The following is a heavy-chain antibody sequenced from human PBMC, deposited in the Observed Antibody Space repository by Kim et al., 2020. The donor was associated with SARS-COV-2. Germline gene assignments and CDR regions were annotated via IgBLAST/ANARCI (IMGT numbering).Heavy chain of an antibody. CDR2: IWFDGSER. Sequence: GGSLRLSCEVSGFRFRDHAMHWVRQAPGKGLEWMAVIWFDGSERYYTDSMRGRLTITRDNSKNTLHLEMSSLSTEDTAVYYCARALGGEDVWENHLYLDVWGKGTTVTVSS. CDR1: GFRFRDHA. V-gene: IGHV3-33*01. CDR3: ARALGGEDVWENHLYLDV. J-gene: IGHJ6*04. D-gene: IGHD3-10*01.